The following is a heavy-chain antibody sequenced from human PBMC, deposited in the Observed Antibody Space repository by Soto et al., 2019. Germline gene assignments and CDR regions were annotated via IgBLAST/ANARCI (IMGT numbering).Heavy chain of an antibody. J-gene: IGHJ5*02. CDR2: IIPILGIA. V-gene: IGHV1-69*02. CDR3: AQDYYGSGSYSDNWFDP. Sequence: SVKGACKASGGSLSGDTVGWVRQAPGQGLEWMGRIIPILGIANYAQKFQGRVTITADKSTSTAYMELSSLRSEDTAVYYCAQDYYGSGSYSDNWFDPWGQGTLVTGSS. CDR1: GGSLSGDT. D-gene: IGHD3-10*01.